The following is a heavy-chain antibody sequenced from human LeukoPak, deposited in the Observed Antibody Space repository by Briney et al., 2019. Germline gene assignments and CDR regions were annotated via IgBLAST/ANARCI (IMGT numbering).Heavy chain of an antibody. CDR1: GFTFSSYA. CDR3: AKDTSYYDSSSYFDY. Sequence: GGSLRLSCAASGFTFSSYAMNWVRQAPGKGLEWVSPISGRGDSTYYADSVKGRFTISGDNSKNTLYLQMSSLRAEDTAVYYCAKDTSYYDSSSYFDYWGQGTLVTVSS. V-gene: IGHV3-23*01. CDR2: ISGRGDST. J-gene: IGHJ4*02. D-gene: IGHD3-22*01.